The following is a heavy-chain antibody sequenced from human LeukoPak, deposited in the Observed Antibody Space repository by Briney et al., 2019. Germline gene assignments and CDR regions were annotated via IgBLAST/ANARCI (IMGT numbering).Heavy chain of an antibody. CDR1: GGTFISYA. CDR3: ATHTFSGVVTYAFQL. Sequence: GASVKVSCKASGGTFISYAISWVRQAPGQGLEWMGGIIPIFGTANYAQKFQGRVTMTEETSTDTAYMELSSLTSEDTAVYYCATHTFSGVVTYAFQLWGRGTLVTVSS. J-gene: IGHJ3*01. CDR2: IIPIFGTA. D-gene: IGHD3-3*01. V-gene: IGHV1-69*06.